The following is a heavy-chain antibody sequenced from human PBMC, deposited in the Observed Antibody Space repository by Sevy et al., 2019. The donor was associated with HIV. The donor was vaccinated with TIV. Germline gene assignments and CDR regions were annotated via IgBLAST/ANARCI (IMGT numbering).Heavy chain of an antibody. Sequence: GGSLRLSCAASGFTFSSYAMHWVRQAPGKGLEWMAVISYDGSNKYYADSVKGRFTISRDKSKNTLYLQVKSLRTEDTAVYYCTRDQNDYAGNLRTGWFDPWGQGTLVTVSS. D-gene: IGHD4-17*01. CDR2: ISYDGSNK. J-gene: IGHJ5*02. CDR1: GFTFSSYA. CDR3: TRDQNDYAGNLRTGWFDP. V-gene: IGHV3-30-3*01.